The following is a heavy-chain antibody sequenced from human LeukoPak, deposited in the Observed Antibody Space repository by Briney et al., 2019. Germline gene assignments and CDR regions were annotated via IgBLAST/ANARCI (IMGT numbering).Heavy chain of an antibody. CDR1: GGSISDYH. Sequence: SETLSLTCTVSGGSISDYHWTWIRQSPGKTLEWIGCTHKSGSTHYNPSLRSRVTISVDTSKNQFSLKLSSVTAADTAVYYCSTYYYGPEDYWGQGTLVTVSS. V-gene: IGHV4-59*12. J-gene: IGHJ4*02. D-gene: IGHD3-10*01. CDR3: STYYYGPEDY. CDR2: THKSGST.